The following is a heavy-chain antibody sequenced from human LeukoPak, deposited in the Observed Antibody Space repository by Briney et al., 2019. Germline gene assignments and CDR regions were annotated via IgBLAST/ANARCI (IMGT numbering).Heavy chain of an antibody. Sequence: SETLSLTCTVSGGSNSSSSYYWGWIRQPPGKGLEWIGSIYYSGSTYYNPSLKSRVTISVDTSKNQFSLKLSSVTAADTAVYYCARQDPYFDYWGQGTLVTVSS. CDR2: IYYSGST. J-gene: IGHJ4*02. CDR1: GGSNSSSSYY. V-gene: IGHV4-39*01. CDR3: ARQDPYFDY.